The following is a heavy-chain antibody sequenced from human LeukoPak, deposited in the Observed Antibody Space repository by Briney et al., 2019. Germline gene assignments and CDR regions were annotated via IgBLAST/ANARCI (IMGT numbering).Heavy chain of an antibody. D-gene: IGHD3-22*01. J-gene: IGHJ3*02. V-gene: IGHV3-74*01. CDR1: GFTFSSYW. Sequence: GGSLRLSCAASGFTFSSYWMHWVRQAPGKGLVWVSRINSDGSSTTYADSVKGRFTISRDNAKNTLYLQMNSLRAGDTAVYYCARAPYYYDTSGFLIWGQGTMVTASS. CDR2: INSDGSST. CDR3: ARAPYYYDTSGFLI.